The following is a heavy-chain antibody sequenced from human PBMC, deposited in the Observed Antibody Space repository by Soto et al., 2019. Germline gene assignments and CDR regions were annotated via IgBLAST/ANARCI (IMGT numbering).Heavy chain of an antibody. V-gene: IGHV3-30*18. CDR2: VSYDGSNK. CDR1: GFTFSTYG. D-gene: IGHD2-15*01. J-gene: IGHJ4*02. Sequence: TGGSLRLSCAASGFTFSTYGMHWVRQAPGKGLEWVALVSYDGSNKNYADSVKGRFAISRDNSKNMLYLQMDMLRTDDTAVYYCAKDLGFCSGGSCYSEGYFDYWGQGALVTVSS. CDR3: AKDLGFCSGGSCYSEGYFDY.